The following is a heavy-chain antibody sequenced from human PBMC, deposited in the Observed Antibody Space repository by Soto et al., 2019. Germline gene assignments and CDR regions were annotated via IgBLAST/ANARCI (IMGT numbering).Heavy chain of an antibody. CDR1: GYTFTSYG. Sequence: QVQLVQSGAEVKKPGASVKVSCKASGYTFTSYGISWVRQAPGQGLEWMGWISAYNGNTNYAQKRQGRVTMTTDTSTSTAYMELRSLRSDDTAVYYCARGPLYYYDSSGPFQFDYWGQGTLVTVSS. V-gene: IGHV1-18*01. CDR2: ISAYNGNT. D-gene: IGHD3-22*01. CDR3: ARGPLYYYDSSGPFQFDY. J-gene: IGHJ4*02.